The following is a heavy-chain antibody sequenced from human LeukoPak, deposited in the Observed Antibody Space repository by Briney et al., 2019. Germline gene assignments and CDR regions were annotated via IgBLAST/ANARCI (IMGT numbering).Heavy chain of an antibody. J-gene: IGHJ4*02. CDR1: GYSFTSYW. V-gene: IGHV5-51*01. D-gene: IGHD3-10*01. CDR2: IYPGDSDT. Sequence: GESLKISCKGSGYSFTSYWIGWVRQMPGKGLEWMGIIYPGDSDTRYSPSFQGQVTISADKSISTAYLQWSSLKASDTAMYYCAREGHYGSGSYYNIGYFDYWGQGTLVTVSS. CDR3: AREGHYGSGSYYNIGYFDY.